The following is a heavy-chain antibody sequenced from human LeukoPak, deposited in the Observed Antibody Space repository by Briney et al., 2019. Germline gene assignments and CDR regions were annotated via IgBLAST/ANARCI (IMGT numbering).Heavy chain of an antibody. Sequence: SETLSLTCTVSGGSISSYYWSWIRQPAGKGLEWIGRIYTSGSTNYNPSLKSRVTMSVDTSKIQFSLKLSSVTAADTAVYYCARGHSSSWYLYNWFDPWGQGTLVTVSS. D-gene: IGHD6-13*01. CDR1: GGSISSYY. CDR2: IYTSGST. V-gene: IGHV4-4*07. J-gene: IGHJ5*02. CDR3: ARGHSSSWYLYNWFDP.